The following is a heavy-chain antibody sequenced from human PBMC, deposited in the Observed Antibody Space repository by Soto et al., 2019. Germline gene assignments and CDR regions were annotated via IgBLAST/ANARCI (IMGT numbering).Heavy chain of an antibody. Sequence: SLTCTVSGGSISSSSYYWGWIRQPPGKGLEWIGSIYYSGSTYYNPSLKSRVTISVDTSKNQFSLKLSSVTAADTAVYYCARIGAAGIYYYYGMDVWGQGTTVTVS. J-gene: IGHJ6*02. CDR3: ARIGAAGIYYYYGMDV. V-gene: IGHV4-39*01. CDR1: GGSISSSSYY. CDR2: IYYSGST. D-gene: IGHD3-10*01.